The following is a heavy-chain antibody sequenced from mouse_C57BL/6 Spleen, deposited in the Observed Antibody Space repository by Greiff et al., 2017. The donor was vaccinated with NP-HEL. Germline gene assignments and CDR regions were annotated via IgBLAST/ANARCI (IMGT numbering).Heavy chain of an antibody. CDR2: ISSGGSYT. Sequence: EVKLVESGGDLVKPGGSLKLSCAASGFTFSSYGMSWVRQTPDKRLEWVATISSGGSYTYYPDSVKGRVTISRDNAKNTLYLQMSSLKSEDTAMYYCARRELGGFAYWGQGTLVTVSA. D-gene: IGHD4-1*01. J-gene: IGHJ3*01. CDR3: ARRELGGFAY. V-gene: IGHV5-6*01. CDR1: GFTFSSYG.